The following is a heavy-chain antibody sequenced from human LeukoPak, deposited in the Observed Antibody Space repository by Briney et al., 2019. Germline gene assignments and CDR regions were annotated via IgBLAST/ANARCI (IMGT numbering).Heavy chain of an antibody. CDR1: GLSFSSYG. V-gene: IGHV3-30*18. Sequence: GRSLRLSCAASGLSFSSYGIHWFRKAPGKGLEWVAVISSGGGTEYYADSVQGRFTISRDNSKNTLYLQMNSLRPEDTAMYYCTKEGAAGGKMQFCFDYWGQGTLVTVSS. D-gene: IGHD4-23*01. CDR3: TKEGAAGGKMQFCFDY. CDR2: ISSGGGTE. J-gene: IGHJ4*02.